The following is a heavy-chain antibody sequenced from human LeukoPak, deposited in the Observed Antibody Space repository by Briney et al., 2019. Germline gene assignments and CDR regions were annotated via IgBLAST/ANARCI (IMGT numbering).Heavy chain of an antibody. Sequence: GESLKISCKGSGYSFTTHWIGWVRQMPGKGLEWMGIIYPGDSDTRYSPSFQGQVTISADRSISTAYLQWSSLKASDTAMYYCARHPICTSTDCYKGGPFDYWGQGTLVTVSS. V-gene: IGHV5-51*01. CDR2: IYPGDSDT. J-gene: IGHJ4*02. D-gene: IGHD2-2*02. CDR3: ARHPICTSTDCYKGGPFDY. CDR1: GYSFTTHW.